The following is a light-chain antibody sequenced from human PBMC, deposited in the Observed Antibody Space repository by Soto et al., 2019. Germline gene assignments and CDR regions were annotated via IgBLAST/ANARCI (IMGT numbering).Light chain of an antibody. Sequence: DIHMTQSPSTLSASVGDRVTITCRASQSISIWLAWYQQKPGKAPNLLIYKTSSLETGVPSRFSGSGSGTEFTLTISSLQPDDFATYYCQHRHDYSWTFVQGTKVEVK. V-gene: IGKV1-5*03. CDR3: QHRHDYSWT. CDR1: QSISIW. CDR2: KTS. J-gene: IGKJ1*01.